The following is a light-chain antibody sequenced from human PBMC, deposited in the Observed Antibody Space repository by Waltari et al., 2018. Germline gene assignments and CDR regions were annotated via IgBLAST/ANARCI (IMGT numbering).Light chain of an antibody. J-gene: IGKJ4*01. CDR2: WAS. CDR1: QKVLSSSNNKNY. CDR3: QQYYSLPLT. V-gene: IGKV4-1*01. Sequence: DIVMTQSPDSLAASLGERATINCKSSQKVLSSSNNKNYLTWYQQKPGQPPNLLVDWASTRESGVPDRFSGSGSGTDFSLPISGLHAADVAVYFCQQYYSLPLTFGGGTKVEIK.